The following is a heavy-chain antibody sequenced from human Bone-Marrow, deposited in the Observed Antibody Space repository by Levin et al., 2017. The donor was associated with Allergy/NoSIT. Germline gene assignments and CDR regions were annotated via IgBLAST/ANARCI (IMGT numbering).Heavy chain of an antibody. V-gene: IGHV3-66*02. CDR2: INPDGDT. J-gene: IGHJ1*01. D-gene: IGHD2-2*01. CDR1: GFTVSNNY. CDR3: ARDGPSRSFHH. Sequence: PGGSLRLSCAASGFTVSNNYMSWVRQIPGKGLDWVSLINPDGDTYYADSVKGRFTISRDNSKNTVFLQMSSLRPEDTALFYCARDGPSRSFHHWGQGTLVTVSS.